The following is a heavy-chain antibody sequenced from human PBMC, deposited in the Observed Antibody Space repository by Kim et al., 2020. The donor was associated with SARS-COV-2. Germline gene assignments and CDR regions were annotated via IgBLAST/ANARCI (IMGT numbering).Heavy chain of an antibody. CDR3: AKGSYSGSGSSFGERY. Sequence: SVKGRFTISRDNSKDTVLLQMNSLRAEDTAVYYCAKGSYSGSGSSFGERYWGQGTLVTVSS. V-gene: IGHV3-23*01. J-gene: IGHJ4*02. D-gene: IGHD3-10*01.